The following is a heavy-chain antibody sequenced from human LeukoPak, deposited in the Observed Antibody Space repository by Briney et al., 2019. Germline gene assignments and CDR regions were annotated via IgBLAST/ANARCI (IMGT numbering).Heavy chain of an antibody. V-gene: IGHV3-11*04. CDR2: ITRSGSNI. CDR3: GRLTTYDDTDY. J-gene: IGHJ4*02. Sequence: PGGSLRLSCPGSQLIFSNYGLSWVRQSPGKGLEWISSITRSGSNIDYADSVRGRFTISRDNAKNSLFLHMNSLRVEDTAVYYCGRLTTYDDTDYWGQGTLVTVSS. D-gene: IGHD3-3*01. CDR1: QLIFSNYG.